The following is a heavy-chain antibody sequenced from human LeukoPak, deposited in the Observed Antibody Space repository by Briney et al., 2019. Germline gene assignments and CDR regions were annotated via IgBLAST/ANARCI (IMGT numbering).Heavy chain of an antibody. CDR2: IYYSGST. D-gene: IGHD2-15*01. Sequence: SQTLSLTWTVSGDSLSSGDYYWSWIRQPPGNGLEWIGYIYYSGSTYYNPSLKSRISISVDTSKIQFSLRLSSVTAADTAVYYCARGSLPDYWGQGTLVTVSS. CDR3: ARGSLPDY. CDR1: GDSLSSGDYY. J-gene: IGHJ4*02. V-gene: IGHV4-30-4*08.